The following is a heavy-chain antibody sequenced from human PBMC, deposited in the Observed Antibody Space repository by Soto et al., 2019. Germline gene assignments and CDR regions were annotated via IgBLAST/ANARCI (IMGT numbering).Heavy chain of an antibody. CDR2: INHSGST. CDR3: ARAPYGGNSWYFDL. CDR1: GGSFSGYY. D-gene: IGHD4-17*01. J-gene: IGHJ2*01. Sequence: QVQLQQWGAGLLKPSETLSLTCAVYGGSFSGYYWSWIRQPPGKGLEWIGEINHSGSTNYNPSLKRRDTISVDTSKNQCSRTLSSVTAADTAVYYCARAPYGGNSWYFDLWGRGTLVTVSS. V-gene: IGHV4-34*01.